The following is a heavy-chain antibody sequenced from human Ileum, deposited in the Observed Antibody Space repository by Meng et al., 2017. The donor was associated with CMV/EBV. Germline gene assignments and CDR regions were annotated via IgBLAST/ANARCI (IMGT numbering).Heavy chain of an antibody. Sequence: ASVKVSCKASGYTFTSYDINWVRQATGQGLEWMGWMNPSSGNTGYAQKFQGRVSMTRNSSISTAYMGLTSLRSEDTAVYYCATLWFGEYRYYYGLDVWGQGTTVTVSS. CDR3: ATLWFGEYRYYYGLDV. CDR1: GYTFTSYD. J-gene: IGHJ6*02. V-gene: IGHV1-8*01. CDR2: MNPSSGNT. D-gene: IGHD3-10*01.